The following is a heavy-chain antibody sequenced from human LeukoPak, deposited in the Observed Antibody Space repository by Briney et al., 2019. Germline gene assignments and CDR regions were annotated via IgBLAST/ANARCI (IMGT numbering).Heavy chain of an antibody. CDR2: VSGSGGST. CDR1: GFTFSSYA. Sequence: GGSLRLSCAASGFTFSSYAMSWVRQAPGKGLEWVSGVSGSGGSTYYADSVKGRFTISRDNSKNTLYLQMNSLRVEDTAVYYCARNSGWYTAIDYCGQGTLATVSS. D-gene: IGHD6-19*01. V-gene: IGHV3-23*01. J-gene: IGHJ4*02. CDR3: ARNSGWYTAIDY.